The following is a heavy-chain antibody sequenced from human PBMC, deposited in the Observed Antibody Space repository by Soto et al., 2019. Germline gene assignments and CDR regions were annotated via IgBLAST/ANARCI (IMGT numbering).Heavy chain of an antibody. CDR1: GFTCSSYA. V-gene: IGHV3-23*01. CDR3: AKDRGDSYGYFYYYYGMDV. J-gene: IGHJ6*02. D-gene: IGHD5-18*01. CDR2: ISGSGGST. Sequence: PGGSLRLSCAASGFTCSSYAMSWVRQAPGKGLEWVSAISGSGGSTYYADSVKGRFTISRDNSKNTLYLQMNSLRAEDTAVYYCAKDRGDSYGYFYYYYGMDVWGQGTTVTVSS.